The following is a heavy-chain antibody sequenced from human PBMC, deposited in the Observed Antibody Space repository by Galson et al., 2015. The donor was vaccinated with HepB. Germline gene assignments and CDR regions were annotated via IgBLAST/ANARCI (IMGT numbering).Heavy chain of an antibody. J-gene: IGHJ4*02. CDR1: GFTFSSYW. V-gene: IGHV3-7*03. D-gene: IGHD3-9*01. CDR2: IKQDGSEK. Sequence: SLRLSCAASGFTFSSYWMSWVRQAPGKGLEWVANIKQDGSEKYYVDSVKGRFTISRDNAKNSLYLQMNSLRAEDTAVYYCARVAGVRLRYFDWSRPYYFDYWGQGTLVTVSS. CDR3: ARVAGVRLRYFDWSRPYYFDY.